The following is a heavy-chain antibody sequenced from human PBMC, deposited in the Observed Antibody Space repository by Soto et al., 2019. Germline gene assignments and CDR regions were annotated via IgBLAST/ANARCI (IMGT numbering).Heavy chain of an antibody. V-gene: IGHV3-20*04. CDR1: GFTFNDYY. Sequence: GGSLRLSCAASGFTFNDYYMSWVRQAPGKGLEWVSGINWNGGSTGYADSVKGRFTISRDNAKNSLYLQMNSLRAEDTAFYYCARARVRATTPFDYWGQGTLVTVSS. CDR2: INWNGGST. CDR3: ARARVRATTPFDY. J-gene: IGHJ4*02. D-gene: IGHD1-26*01.